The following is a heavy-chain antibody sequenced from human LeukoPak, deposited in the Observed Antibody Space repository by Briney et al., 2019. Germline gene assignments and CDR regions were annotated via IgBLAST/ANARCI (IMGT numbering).Heavy chain of an antibody. Sequence: GGSLRLSCAASGFTFSSYGMHWVRQAPGKGLEWVAFIRFDGSNKYYADSVKGRFTISRDNSKNTLYLQMNSLRAEDTAVYYCAKDRPYDSGAFDIWGQGTMVTVSS. V-gene: IGHV3-30*02. CDR2: IRFDGSNK. J-gene: IGHJ3*02. CDR1: GFTFSSYG. CDR3: AKDRPYDSGAFDI. D-gene: IGHD3-22*01.